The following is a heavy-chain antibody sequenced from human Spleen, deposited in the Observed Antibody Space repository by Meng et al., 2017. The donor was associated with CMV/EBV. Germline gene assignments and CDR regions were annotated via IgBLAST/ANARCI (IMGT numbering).Heavy chain of an antibody. CDR2: IYYSGST. V-gene: IGHV4-59*12. CDR1: GGSISSYY. CDR3: ARDEYCTSTSCPLYYFDY. J-gene: IGHJ4*02. D-gene: IGHD2-2*01. Sequence: SETLSLTCTVSGGSISSYYWSWIRQPPGKGLEWIGYIYYSGSTNYNPSLNSRVTISVDTSKNQFPLKLSSVTAADTAVYYCARDEYCTSTSCPLYYFDYWGQGMLVTVSS.